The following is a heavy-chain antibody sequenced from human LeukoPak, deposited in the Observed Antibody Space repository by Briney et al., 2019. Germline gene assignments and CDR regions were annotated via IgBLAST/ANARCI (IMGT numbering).Heavy chain of an antibody. CDR3: ARDLSSLLTYYFDY. D-gene: IGHD2-15*01. J-gene: IGHJ4*02. CDR1: GYTFTGYY. CDR2: INPNSGGT. V-gene: IGHV1-2*02. Sequence: ASVKVSCKASGYTFTGYYMHWARQAPGQGLEWMGWINPNSGGTNYAQKFQGRVTMTRDTSISTAYMELSRLRSDDTAVYYCARDLSSLLTYYFDYWGQGTLVTVSS.